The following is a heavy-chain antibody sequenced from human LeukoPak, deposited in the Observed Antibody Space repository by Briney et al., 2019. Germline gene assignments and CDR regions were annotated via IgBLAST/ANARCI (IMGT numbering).Heavy chain of an antibody. CDR2: ISAYNGNT. CDR3: ARVRTSGIAAAGTHLEDYYYYMDV. D-gene: IGHD6-13*01. Sequence: ASVKVSCKPSGYTFTSYGISWVRQAPGQGLEWMGWISAYNGNTNYAQKLQGRVTMTTDTSTSTAYMELRSLRSDDTAVYYCARVRTSGIAAAGTHLEDYYYYMDVWGKGTTVTVSS. V-gene: IGHV1-18*01. J-gene: IGHJ6*03. CDR1: GYTFTSYG.